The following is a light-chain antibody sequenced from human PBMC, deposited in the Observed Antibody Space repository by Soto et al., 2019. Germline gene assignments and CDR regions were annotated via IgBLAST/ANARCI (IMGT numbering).Light chain of an antibody. CDR1: QGVSSY. J-gene: IGKJ1*01. CDR3: QQYGSSSWT. CDR2: DAS. V-gene: IGKV3D-11*01. Sequence: EIVMTQSPATLSVSPGEGATLSCRASQGVSSYLAWYQQKPGQAPRLLIYDASNRATGIPARFSGSGPGTDFTLTISSLEPEDFAVYYCQQYGSSSWTFGQGTKVDIK.